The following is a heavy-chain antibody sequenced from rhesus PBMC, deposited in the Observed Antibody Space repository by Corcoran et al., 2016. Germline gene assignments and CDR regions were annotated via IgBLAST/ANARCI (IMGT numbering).Heavy chain of an antibody. Sequence: QLQLQESGPGLVKPSETLSLTCAVSGGSISSNYWSWIRHPPGKGLEWIGLISGSGGSTDYNPSLKSRVTMSADTSKNQFSLKLSDVTAADTAVYYCARGGYYSGSWYFDYWGQGVLVTVSS. J-gene: IGHJ4*01. CDR3: ARGGYYSGSWYFDY. D-gene: IGHD3-16*01. V-gene: IGHV4-173*01. CDR2: ISGSGGST. CDR1: GGSISSNY.